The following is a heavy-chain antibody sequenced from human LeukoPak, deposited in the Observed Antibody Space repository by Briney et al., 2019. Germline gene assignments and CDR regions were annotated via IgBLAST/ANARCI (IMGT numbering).Heavy chain of an antibody. V-gene: IGHV1-69*06. CDR1: GGTFSSYA. Sequence: SVKVSCKASGGTFSSYAISWVRQAPGQGLEWMGGIIPIFGTANYAQKFQGRVTITADKSTRTAYMELSRLRSEDTAVYYCAREESSLDAFDIWGQGTMVSVSS. D-gene: IGHD6-13*01. CDR2: IIPIFGTA. CDR3: AREESSLDAFDI. J-gene: IGHJ3*02.